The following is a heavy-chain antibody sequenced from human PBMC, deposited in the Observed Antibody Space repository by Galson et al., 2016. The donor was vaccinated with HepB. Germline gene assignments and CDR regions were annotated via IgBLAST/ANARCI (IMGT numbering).Heavy chain of an antibody. CDR3: AKRMSYSYYYAMDI. D-gene: IGHD2-15*01. CDR2: IRSKTDNYAT. J-gene: IGHJ6*02. CDR1: GFTFSVSS. Sequence: SLRLSCAASGFTFSVSSIHWVRQASRGGLEWVGRIRSKTDNYATTYAESVKGRFTISRDNSKNTVYLQMNSLRGEDTALYYCAKRMSYSYYYAMDIWGQGTTVTVSS. V-gene: IGHV3-73*01.